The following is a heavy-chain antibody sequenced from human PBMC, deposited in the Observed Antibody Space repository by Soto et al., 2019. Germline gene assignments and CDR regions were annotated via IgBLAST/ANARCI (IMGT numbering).Heavy chain of an antibody. D-gene: IGHD4-17*01. Sequence: GESLKISCKASGYSSDTYWIAWVRQMSGKGLEWMGIIFPADSDTRYSPSFQGQVILSVDKSVNTAYLQWRSLKASDTAMYYCARLSDYAFDYWGQGTTVTVSS. V-gene: IGHV5-51*01. J-gene: IGHJ4*02. CDR1: GYSSDTYW. CDR3: ARLSDYAFDY. CDR2: IFPADSDT.